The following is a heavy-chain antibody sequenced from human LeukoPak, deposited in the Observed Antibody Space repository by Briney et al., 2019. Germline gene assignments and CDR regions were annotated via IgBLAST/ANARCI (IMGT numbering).Heavy chain of an antibody. Sequence: SETLSLTCTVSGGSISSYYWSWIRQPPGKGLEWIGYIYTSGSTNYNPSLKSRVTISVDTSKNQFSLKLSSVTAADTAVYYCARQEYSDPRGYMDVWGKGTTVTVSS. J-gene: IGHJ6*03. D-gene: IGHD4-17*01. V-gene: IGHV4-4*09. CDR3: ARQEYSDPRGYMDV. CDR1: GGSISSYY. CDR2: IYTSGST.